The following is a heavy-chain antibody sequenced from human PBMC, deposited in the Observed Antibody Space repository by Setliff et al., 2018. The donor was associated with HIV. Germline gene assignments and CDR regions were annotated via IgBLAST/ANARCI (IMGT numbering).Heavy chain of an antibody. D-gene: IGHD3-22*01. CDR1: GFTSNDHG. V-gene: IGHV3-9*02. Sequence: GGSLRLSCAVSGFTSNDHGMHWVRQVPGKGLEWVAGIIWNSGFTGYADSVKGRFTISRDNAKNSLYLQMNSLRAEDSAVYYCARGSRDDSVYRPVDYWGRGTLVTVSS. CDR3: ARGSRDDSVYRPVDY. CDR2: IIWNSGFT. J-gene: IGHJ4*02.